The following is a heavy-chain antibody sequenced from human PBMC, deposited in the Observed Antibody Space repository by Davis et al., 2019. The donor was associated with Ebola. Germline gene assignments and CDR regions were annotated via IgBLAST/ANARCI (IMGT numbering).Heavy chain of an antibody. CDR1: GDSVSSAG. J-gene: IGHJ6*04. CDR2: TYYKSKWYN. D-gene: IGHD5-18*01. CDR3: ARGWLRRGMDV. V-gene: IGHV6-1*01. Sequence: HSQTLSLTCAISGDSVSSAGWNWIRQSPSRGLEWLGRTYYKSKWYNDYAVSVKGRITVNADTSKNQFSLQLDSVTPEDTALYYCARGWLRRGMDVWGEGTTVTVSS.